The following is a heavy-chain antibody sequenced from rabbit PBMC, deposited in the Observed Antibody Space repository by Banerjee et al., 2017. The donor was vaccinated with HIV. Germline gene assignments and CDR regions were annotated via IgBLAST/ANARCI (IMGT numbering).Heavy chain of an antibody. Sequence: QEQLVESGGDLVQPEGSLTLTCTASGFSFSSSYWICWVRQAPGKGLEWIGCIYAGSGSTWYASWAKGRFTISKTSSTTVTLQMTSLTAADTATYFCARSTMTMVILNLWGPGTLVTVS. D-gene: IGHD2-1*01. J-gene: IGHJ4*01. CDR3: ARSTMTMVILNL. CDR1: GFSFSSSYW. V-gene: IGHV1S45*01. CDR2: IYAGSGST.